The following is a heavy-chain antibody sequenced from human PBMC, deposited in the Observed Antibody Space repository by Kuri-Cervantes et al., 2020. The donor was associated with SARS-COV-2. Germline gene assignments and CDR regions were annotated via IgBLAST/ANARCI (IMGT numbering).Heavy chain of an antibody. Sequence: GESLMISCAASGFTFSSYSMNLVRQAPGKGLEWVSYISSSSSTIYYEDPVKGRFTISRDNAKNSLYLQMNSLRDEDTAVYYCARDANFGSRLPRKFDYWGQGTLVTVSS. D-gene: IGHD5-12*01. CDR2: ISSSSSTI. J-gene: IGHJ4*02. CDR1: GFTFSSYS. CDR3: ARDANFGSRLPRKFDY. V-gene: IGHV3-48*02.